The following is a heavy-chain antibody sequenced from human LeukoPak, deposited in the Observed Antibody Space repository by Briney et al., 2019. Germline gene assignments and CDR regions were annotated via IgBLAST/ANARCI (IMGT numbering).Heavy chain of an antibody. CDR1: GGSISSGGYY. V-gene: IGHV4-30-2*01. CDR3: ARDAGYSNYFPQFDY. Sequence: SQTLSLTCTVSGGSISSGGYYWSWIRQPPGKGLEWIGYIYHSGSTYYNPSLKSRVTISVDRSKNQFSLKLSSVTAADTAVYYCARDAGYSNYFPQFDYWGQGTLVTVSS. D-gene: IGHD4-11*01. CDR2: IYHSGST. J-gene: IGHJ4*02.